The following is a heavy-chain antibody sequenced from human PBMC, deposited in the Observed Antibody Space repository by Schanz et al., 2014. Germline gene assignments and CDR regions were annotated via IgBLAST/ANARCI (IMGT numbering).Heavy chain of an antibody. V-gene: IGHV1-18*01. CDR2: ISAYNGNT. CDR1: GYTFTSYG. Sequence: QVQLVQSGAEVKKPGASVKVSCKASGYTFTSYGISWVRQAPGQGPEWMGWISAYNGNTKDPQKLQGRVTMTTDTSTSTAYMELRSLRSDDTAVYYCARDAADFYDILTEEDYWGQGTLVTVSS. D-gene: IGHD3-9*01. CDR3: ARDAADFYDILTEEDY. J-gene: IGHJ4*02.